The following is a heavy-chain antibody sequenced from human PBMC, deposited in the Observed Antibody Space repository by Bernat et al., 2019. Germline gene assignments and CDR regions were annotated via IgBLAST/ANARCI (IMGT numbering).Heavy chain of an antibody. Sequence: QVQLVESGGGVVQPGRSLRLSCTASGFTFSNYAMHWVRQAPGKGLEWVAVISYDGSSKYNVDSVKGRFTISRDNSKNTLYLQMNSLRAEDTAVYYCARDPIRRREDYYYGMDVWGQGTTVTVSS. CDR2: ISYDGSSK. D-gene: IGHD2-21*01. J-gene: IGHJ6*02. V-gene: IGHV3-30*03. CDR3: ARDPIRRREDYYYGMDV. CDR1: GFTFSNYA.